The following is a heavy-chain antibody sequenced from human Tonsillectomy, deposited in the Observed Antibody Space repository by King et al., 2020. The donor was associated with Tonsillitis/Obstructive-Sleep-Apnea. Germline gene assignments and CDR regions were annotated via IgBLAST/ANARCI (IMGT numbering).Heavy chain of an antibody. D-gene: IGHD5-18*01. CDR1: GGSISSYY. CDR3: VRGVTAMDSYDYYYYYMDV. J-gene: IGHJ6*03. Sequence: VQLQESGPGLVKPSETLSLTCTVSGGSISSYYWSWIRQPPGKGLEWIGYIYYSGSTNYNPSLKSRVTISVDTSKNQFSLKLGSVTAAATAVYYFVRGVTAMDSYDYYYYYMDVWGKGTTVTVSS. CDR2: IYYSGST. V-gene: IGHV4-59*01.